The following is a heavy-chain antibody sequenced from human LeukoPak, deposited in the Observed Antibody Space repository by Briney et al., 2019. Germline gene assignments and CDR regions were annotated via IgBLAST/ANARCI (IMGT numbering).Heavy chain of an antibody. D-gene: IGHD3-10*01. J-gene: IGHJ4*02. CDR1: GGSISSSSYY. Sequence: SETLSLTCTVSGGSISSSSYYWGWIRQPPGKGLEWIGSIYYSGSTYYNPSLKSRVTISVDTSKNQFSLKLSSVTAADTAVYYCARVMVRGVIMGSFDYWGQGTLVTVSS. CDR3: ARVMVRGVIMGSFDY. CDR2: IYYSGST. V-gene: IGHV4-39*07.